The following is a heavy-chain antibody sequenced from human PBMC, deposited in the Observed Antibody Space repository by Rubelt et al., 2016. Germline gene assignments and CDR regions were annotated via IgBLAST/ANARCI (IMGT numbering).Heavy chain of an antibody. CDR2: ISSSSTYI. J-gene: IGHJ4*02. V-gene: IGHV3-21*01. D-gene: IGHD6-19*01. Sequence: EVQLLESGGGLVQPGGSLRLSCAASGFTFSTYSMSWVRQAPGKGLEWVSSISSSSTYINYADSVKGRFTISRDNAKNSLYLQMNSLRAEDTAVYYCASGLVLWGQGTLVTVSS. CDR3: ASGLVL. CDR1: GFTFSTYS.